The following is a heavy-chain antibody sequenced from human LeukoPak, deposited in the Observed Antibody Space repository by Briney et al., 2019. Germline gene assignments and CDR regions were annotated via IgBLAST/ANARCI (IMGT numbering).Heavy chain of an antibody. Sequence: GGSLRLSCVVSGFTFSSYAMSWVRQAPGKGLEWVSGISGSGGSTYYADSVKGRFTISRDNTKNTLYLQMNSLRTEDTAVYYCARRSAARDAFDIWGQGTMVTVSS. CDR1: GFTFSSYA. V-gene: IGHV3-23*01. CDR2: ISGSGGST. J-gene: IGHJ3*02. CDR3: ARRSAARDAFDI. D-gene: IGHD6-6*01.